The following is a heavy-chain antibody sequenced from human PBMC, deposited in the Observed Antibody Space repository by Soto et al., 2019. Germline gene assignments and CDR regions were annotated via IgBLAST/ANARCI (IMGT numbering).Heavy chain of an antibody. CDR3: ARDHGYCSGGTCYPRY. CDR1: GYTFTTYG. D-gene: IGHD2-15*01. Sequence: ASVKVSCKASGYTFTTYGISWARQAPGQGLEWMGWISAYNGNTNYAQKLQGRVTMTTDTSTSTAYMELRSLRSDDTAVYYCARDHGYCSGGTCYPRYWGQGTLVTVSS. J-gene: IGHJ4*02. CDR2: ISAYNGNT. V-gene: IGHV1-18*01.